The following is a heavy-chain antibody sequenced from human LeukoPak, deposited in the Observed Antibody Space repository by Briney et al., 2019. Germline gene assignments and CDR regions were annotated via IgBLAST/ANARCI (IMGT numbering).Heavy chain of an antibody. J-gene: IGHJ4*02. CDR2: ISGSGSTT. CDR3: AKDRGY. CDR1: GLTFSSFP. V-gene: IGHV3-23*01. Sequence: PGGSLRLSCAVSGLTFSSFPMTWVRQAPGKGLEWVSAISGSGSTTYYADSVKGRFTISRDNSKNTLYLQMNSLTAEDTAVYYCAKDRGYWGQGTLVAVSS.